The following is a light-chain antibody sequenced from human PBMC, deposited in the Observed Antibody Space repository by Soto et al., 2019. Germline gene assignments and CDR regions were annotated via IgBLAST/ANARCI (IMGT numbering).Light chain of an antibody. Sequence: DIQMTQSPSSLSASVGDRVTITCQASQDIRKFLNWYQQKPGKAPKLLINDAANLETGVPSRFSGSRSRTDFTFTLTSQQPKDIATSYCQHYDHLLTFGPGTTVDIK. V-gene: IGKV1-33*01. CDR1: QDIRKF. J-gene: IGKJ3*01. CDR2: DAA. CDR3: QHYDHLLT.